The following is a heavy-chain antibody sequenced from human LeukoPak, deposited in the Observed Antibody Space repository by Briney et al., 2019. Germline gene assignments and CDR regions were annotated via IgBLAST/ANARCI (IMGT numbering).Heavy chain of an antibody. D-gene: IGHD1-26*01. CDR1: SGSMSNYY. J-gene: IGHJ4*02. CDR2: IYHSGSA. V-gene: IGHV4-59*08. CDR3: ARQPHMLGAYYFDY. Sequence: SETLSLTCTVSSGSMSNYYWSWIRRPPGKGLEWIGYIYHSGSANYNPSLKSRVTLSVDTSKNQFSLKLGSVTAADTAVYYCARQPHMLGAYYFDYWGQGTLVTVSS.